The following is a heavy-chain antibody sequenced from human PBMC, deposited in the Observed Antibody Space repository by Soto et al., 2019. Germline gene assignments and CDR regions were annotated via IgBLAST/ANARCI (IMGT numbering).Heavy chain of an antibody. CDR1: GGTFSSYA. CDR3: ARPNIVVVVAATRPQYYYGMDV. D-gene: IGHD2-15*01. J-gene: IGHJ6*02. V-gene: IGHV1-69*13. Sequence: SVKVSCKASGGTFSSYAISWVRQAPGQGLEWMGGIIPIFGTANYAQKFQGRVTITADEPTSTAYMELSSLRSEDTAVYYCARPNIVVVVAATRPQYYYGMDVWGQGTTVTV. CDR2: IIPIFGTA.